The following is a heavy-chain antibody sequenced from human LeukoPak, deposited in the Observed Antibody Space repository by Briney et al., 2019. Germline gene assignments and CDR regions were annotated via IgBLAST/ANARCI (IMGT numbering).Heavy chain of an antibody. CDR2: IRHDGSVE. D-gene: IGHD6-19*01. Sequence: GGSLRLSCAASGFTLSRYWMHWVRQAPGKGLEWVAIIRHDGSVEYYVDSVKGRFTISRDNSKNTLYLQMNSLRAEDTAVYYCARLRYGGSRWYFDLWGQGTVDPVSS. CDR1: GFTLSRYW. J-gene: IGHJ4*02. CDR3: ARLRYGGSRWYFDL. V-gene: IGHV3-7*01.